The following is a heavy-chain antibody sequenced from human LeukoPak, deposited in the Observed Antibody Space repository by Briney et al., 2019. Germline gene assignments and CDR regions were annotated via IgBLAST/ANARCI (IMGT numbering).Heavy chain of an antibody. D-gene: IGHD3-22*01. CDR3: ANTYYYDSSGYFGY. J-gene: IGHJ4*02. CDR2: IYRSGSST. Sequence: GGSLRLSCAASGFDFSTYTTIWFRQAPGKRLEWVSEIYRSGSSTFYADSVKGRFTISRDNSKNTLFLHMASLRAEDTALYYCANTYYYDSSGYFGYWGQGTLVAVSS. V-gene: IGHV3-23*05. CDR1: GFDFSTYT.